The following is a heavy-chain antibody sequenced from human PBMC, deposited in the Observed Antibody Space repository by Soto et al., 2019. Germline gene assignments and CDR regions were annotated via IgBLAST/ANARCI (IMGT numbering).Heavy chain of an antibody. J-gene: IGHJ6*02. V-gene: IGHV3-33*01. CDR3: ARDGDSSSGYGLSV. CDR1: GFTFSSYG. CDR2: IWYDGNNK. Sequence: QVQLVESGGGVVQPGRSLRLSCAASGFTFSSYGMHWVRQAPGKGLEWVAVIWYDGNNKYYVDSVKGRFTISRDNSKNTLYVQMNSLRAEDTAVYYCARDGDSSSGYGLSVWGQGTTVTFSS. D-gene: IGHD6-13*01.